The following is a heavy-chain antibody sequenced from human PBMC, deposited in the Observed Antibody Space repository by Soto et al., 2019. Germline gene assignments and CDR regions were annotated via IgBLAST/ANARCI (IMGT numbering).Heavy chain of an antibody. Sequence: EVPLVESGGGLVKPGGSLRLSCAGSAFTFSTYSMNWVRQAPGKGLEWVSSISSGSSYIHYADSVKGRFTISRDNAKNSLYLQMNSLRAEDTAVYYCARDKATAAGRTPDYWGQGTLVTVSS. D-gene: IGHD6-13*01. J-gene: IGHJ4*02. CDR1: AFTFSTYS. CDR2: ISSGSSYI. CDR3: ARDKATAAGRTPDY. V-gene: IGHV3-21*01.